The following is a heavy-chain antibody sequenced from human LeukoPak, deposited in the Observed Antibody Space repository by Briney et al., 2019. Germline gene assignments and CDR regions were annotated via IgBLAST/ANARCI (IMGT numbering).Heavy chain of an antibody. CDR2: IRAKPYGGTS. V-gene: IGHV3-49*03. J-gene: IGHJ4*02. Sequence: GGSLRLSCTGSGFTFGDYAMNWFRQAPEKGLEWVGFIRAKPYGGTSKYAASVKGRFTISRDDSESVAYLQMNSLKTEDTAVYYCTRECRKRKDDYWGQGTLVTVSS. CDR3: TRECRKRKDDY. D-gene: IGHD1-14*01. CDR1: GFTFGDYA.